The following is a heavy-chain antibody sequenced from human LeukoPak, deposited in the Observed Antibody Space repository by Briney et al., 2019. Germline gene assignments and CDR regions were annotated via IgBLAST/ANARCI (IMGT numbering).Heavy chain of an antibody. J-gene: IGHJ4*02. Sequence: PSETLSLTCAVYGGSFSGYYWSWIRQPPGKGLEWIGEINHSGSTNYNPSLKSRVTISVDTSKNQFSLKLSSVTAADTAVYYCALVVVAEYYFDYWGQGTLVTVSS. V-gene: IGHV4-34*01. D-gene: IGHD3-22*01. CDR3: ALVVVAEYYFDY. CDR1: GGSFSGYY. CDR2: INHSGST.